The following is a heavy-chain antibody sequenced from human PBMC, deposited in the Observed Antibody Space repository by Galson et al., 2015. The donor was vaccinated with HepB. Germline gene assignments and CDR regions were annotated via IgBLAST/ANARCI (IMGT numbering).Heavy chain of an antibody. CDR3: ARDPGWSGSDGMDV. Sequence: SLRLSCAASGFTFSSYWMHWVRQAPGKGLVWVSRINSDGSSTSYADSVKGRFTISRDNAKNALYLQMNSLRAEDTAVYYRARDPGWSGSDGMDVWGQGTTVTVSS. V-gene: IGHV3-74*01. CDR2: INSDGSST. J-gene: IGHJ6*02. CDR1: GFTFSSYW. D-gene: IGHD3-3*01.